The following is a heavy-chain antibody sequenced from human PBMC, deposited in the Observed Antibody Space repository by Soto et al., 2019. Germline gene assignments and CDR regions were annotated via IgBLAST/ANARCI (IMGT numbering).Heavy chain of an antibody. CDR1: CAALNSGNYC. V-gene: IGHV4-31*03. Sequence: PSETLSLTCSGSCAALNSGNYCWSWIRQVPGKGLEWIGHIYVTGAVDYNPSLRDRITISQDTSERQFSLNLRLVTAADTAVYYCARLRIATNNYKWFDPWGQGTLVTVSS. J-gene: IGHJ5*02. CDR3: ARLRIATNNYKWFDP. D-gene: IGHD2-21*01. CDR2: IYVTGAV.